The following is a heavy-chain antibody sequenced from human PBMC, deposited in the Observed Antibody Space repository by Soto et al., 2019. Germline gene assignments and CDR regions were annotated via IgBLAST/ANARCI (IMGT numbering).Heavy chain of an antibody. CDR1: GGTFSSYA. D-gene: IGHD6-13*01. Sequence: ASVKVSCKASGGTFSSYAISWVRPAPGQGLEWMGGLIPIFGTANYAQKFQGRVTITADESTGTAYMELSSLRSEDTAVYYCARTAAAGTQLNFDYGGQGTLVTVSS. CDR3: ARTAAAGTQLNFDY. V-gene: IGHV1-69*13. CDR2: LIPIFGTA. J-gene: IGHJ4*02.